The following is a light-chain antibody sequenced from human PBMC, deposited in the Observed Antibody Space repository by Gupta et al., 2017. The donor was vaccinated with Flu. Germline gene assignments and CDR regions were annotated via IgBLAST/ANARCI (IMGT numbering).Light chain of an antibody. Sequence: QSVLTQPPSASGTPGQRVTTSCSGSSSNIGSNYVYWYQQFPGTAPKLLIYRNDQRPSGVPDQFSGSKSGTSASLAISGLRSEDEADYYCAAWDDSLRMLFGGGTKLTVL. CDR1: SSNIGSNY. V-gene: IGLV1-47*01. CDR2: RND. CDR3: AAWDDSLRML. J-gene: IGLJ2*01.